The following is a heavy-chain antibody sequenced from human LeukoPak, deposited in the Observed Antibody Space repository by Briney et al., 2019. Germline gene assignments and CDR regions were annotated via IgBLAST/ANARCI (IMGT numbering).Heavy chain of an antibody. V-gene: IGHV3-21*01. D-gene: IGHD1-26*01. CDR3: ARQIVGATDPYFDY. CDR1: GFTFSSYS. J-gene: IGHJ4*02. Sequence: PGGSLRLSCAASGFTFSSYSMNWVRQAPGKGLEWVSSISSSSSYIYYADSVKGRFTISRDNAKNSLYLQMNSLRAEDTAVYYCARQIVGATDPYFDYWGQGTLVTVSS. CDR2: ISSSSSYI.